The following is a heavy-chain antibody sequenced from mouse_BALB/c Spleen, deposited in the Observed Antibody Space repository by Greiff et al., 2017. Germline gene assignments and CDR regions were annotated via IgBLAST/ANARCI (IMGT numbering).Heavy chain of an antibody. D-gene: IGHD2-1*01. Sequence: VQLVESGPGLVAPSQSLSITCTVSGFSLTSYGVHWVRQPPGKGLEWLGVIWAGGSTNYNSALMSRLSISKDNSKSQVFLKMNSLQTDDTAMYYCARGLLWPYAMDYWGQGTSVTVSS. CDR1: GFSLTSYG. CDR3: ARGLLWPYAMDY. CDR2: IWAGGST. V-gene: IGHV2-9*02. J-gene: IGHJ4*01.